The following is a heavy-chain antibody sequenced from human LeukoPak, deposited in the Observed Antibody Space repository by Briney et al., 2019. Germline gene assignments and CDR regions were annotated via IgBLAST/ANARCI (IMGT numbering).Heavy chain of an antibody. CDR1: GFTFSSYA. Sequence: GSLRLSCAASGFTFSSYAMHWVRQAPGKGLEWVAVISYDGSNKYYADSVKGRFTISRDNSKNTLYLQMNSLRAEDTAVYYCARLVPAANTGHFDYWGQGTLVTVSS. V-gene: IGHV3-30-3*01. D-gene: IGHD2-2*01. CDR3: ARLVPAANTGHFDY. J-gene: IGHJ4*02. CDR2: ISYDGSNK.